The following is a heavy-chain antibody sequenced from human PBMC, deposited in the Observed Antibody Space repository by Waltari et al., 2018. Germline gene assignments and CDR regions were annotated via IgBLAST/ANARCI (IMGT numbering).Heavy chain of an antibody. CDR3: ARDRGGGNEGDAFDI. CDR1: GGSISSYY. Sequence: QVQLQESGPGLVKPSETLSLTCTVSGGSISSYYWSWIRQPPGKGLEWIGYIYYSGSTNDNPSLKSRVTISVDTSKNQFSLKLSSVTAADTAVYYCARDRGGGNEGDAFDIWGQGTMVTVSS. J-gene: IGHJ3*02. V-gene: IGHV4-59*01. CDR2: IYYSGST. D-gene: IGHD2-15*01.